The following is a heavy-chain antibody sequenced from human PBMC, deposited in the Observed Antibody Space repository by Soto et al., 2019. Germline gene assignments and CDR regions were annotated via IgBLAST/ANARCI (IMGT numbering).Heavy chain of an antibody. D-gene: IGHD3-16*01. J-gene: IGHJ2*01. CDR1: GFTFISYA. V-gene: IGHV3-23*01. CDR2: ISGGGDRT. Sequence: EVQLLESGGGLVQPGGSLRLSCVGSGFTFISYAMNWVRQAPGKGLEWVSGISGGGDRTFDADSVKVRFTISRDNSKNTVNLQMNSLRADDPAVYYCARKVLGSTSRPDYWYCDLRGRGTRVTVSS. CDR3: ARKVLGSTSRPDYWYCDL.